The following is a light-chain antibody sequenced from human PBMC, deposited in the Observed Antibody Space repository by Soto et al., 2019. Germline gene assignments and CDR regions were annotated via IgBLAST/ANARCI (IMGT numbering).Light chain of an antibody. Sequence: EIVLTQSPGILSLSPGERATLSCRASQSVSNNYLAWYQQKPGQAPRLLSYAASSRATGIPDRFSGSGSGTDFTLTISRLAPEDFAVYSCQQYVGSLRTFGQGTKVEIK. V-gene: IGKV3-20*01. CDR1: QSVSNNY. CDR3: QQYVGSLRT. CDR2: AAS. J-gene: IGKJ1*01.